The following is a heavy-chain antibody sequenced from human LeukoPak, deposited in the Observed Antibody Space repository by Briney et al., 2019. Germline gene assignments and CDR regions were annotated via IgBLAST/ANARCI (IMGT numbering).Heavy chain of an antibody. D-gene: IGHD2-2*01. CDR1: GFTFSMDW. V-gene: IGHV3-7*01. CDR3: ARDGLPVALNY. J-gene: IGHJ4*02. Sequence: TGGSLRLSCAASGFTFSMDWMSWVRQAPGKGLEWVANIKQDGSEKCYVDSVKGRFTISRDNAKNSLYLEMNSLRAEDTAVYYCARDGLPVALNYWGQGTLVTVSS. CDR2: IKQDGSEK.